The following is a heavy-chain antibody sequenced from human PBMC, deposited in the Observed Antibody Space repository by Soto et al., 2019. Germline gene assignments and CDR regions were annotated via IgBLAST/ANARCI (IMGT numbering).Heavy chain of an antibody. Sequence: EVQLLESGGGLVQPGGSLRLSCAASGFTFSSYAMSWVRQAPGKGLEWVSAISGSGGSTYYADSVKGRFTISRDNSKNTLYLQMNSLRAEDTAVYYCAKDHIVVVPAAINAFDIWDQGTMVTVSS. CDR3: AKDHIVVVPAAINAFDI. D-gene: IGHD2-2*02. CDR1: GFTFSSYA. J-gene: IGHJ3*02. CDR2: ISGSGGST. V-gene: IGHV3-23*01.